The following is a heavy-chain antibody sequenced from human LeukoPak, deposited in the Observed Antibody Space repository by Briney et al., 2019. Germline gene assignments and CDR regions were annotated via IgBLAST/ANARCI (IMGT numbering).Heavy chain of an antibody. CDR2: IWYDGSYK. J-gene: IGHJ4*02. CDR1: GFTFSSYG. CDR3: VRDLVNFDY. V-gene: IGHV3-33*01. Sequence: PGRSLRLSCAASGFTFSSYGMHWVRQAPGKGLEWVAVIWYDGSYKYYEDSVKGRFTISRDNSKKMLYLQMSSLRTEDTAVYYCVRDLVNFDYWGQGTLVTVSS.